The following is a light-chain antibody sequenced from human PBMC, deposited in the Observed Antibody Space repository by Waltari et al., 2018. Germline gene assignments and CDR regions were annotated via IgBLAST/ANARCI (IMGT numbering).Light chain of an antibody. CDR3: SSYISSSTLEL. Sequence: QSALTQPASVSGSPGQSITISCTGTSSDVGAYNYVSWYQQHPGKAPKLMLFDVSNRPSGVSNRFSGSKSGNTASLTIYGLQAQDDADYYCSSYISSSTLELFGGGTSLTVL. CDR2: DVS. CDR1: SSDVGAYNY. V-gene: IGLV2-14*03. J-gene: IGLJ2*01.